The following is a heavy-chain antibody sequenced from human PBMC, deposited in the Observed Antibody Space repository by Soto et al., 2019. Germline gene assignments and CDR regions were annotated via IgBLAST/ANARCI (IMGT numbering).Heavy chain of an antibody. CDR1: GGSFDGYY. D-gene: IGHD3-3*01. Sequence: SETLSLTCALYGGSFDGYYWSWIRQSPGKGLEWIGEIHHSGSTKYNPSLKSRVSLSVDTSTKQFSLKMTSMTAADRGVYYSARGVDSWSGYIFWGQGTPVTVSS. J-gene: IGHJ4*02. V-gene: IGHV4-34*01. CDR2: IHHSGST. CDR3: ARGVDSWSGYIF.